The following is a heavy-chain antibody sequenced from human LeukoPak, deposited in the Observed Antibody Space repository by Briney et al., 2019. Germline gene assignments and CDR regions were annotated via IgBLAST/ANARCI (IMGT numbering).Heavy chain of an antibody. CDR2: ISSYNGNT. V-gene: IGHV1-18*01. CDR1: GYTFTRHG. D-gene: IGHD3-22*01. CDR3: ARGPGGRSGYHPLEDYYYYFYMDV. J-gene: IGHJ6*03. Sequence: ASVKVSCKASGYTFTRHGINWVRQAPGQGLEWMGWISSYNGNTNYARKLQGRVTMTTDTSTSTAYMELRSLRSDDTAVYYCARGPGGRSGYHPLEDYYYYFYMDVWGKGTTVTVSS.